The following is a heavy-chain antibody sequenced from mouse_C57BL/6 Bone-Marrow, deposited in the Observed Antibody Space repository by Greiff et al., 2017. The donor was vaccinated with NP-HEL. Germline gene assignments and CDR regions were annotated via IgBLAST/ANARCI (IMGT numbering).Heavy chain of an antibody. J-gene: IGHJ3*01. D-gene: IGHD2-3*01. CDR1: GYTFTSYW. Sequence: QVQLQQPGAELVKPGASVKLSCKASGYTFTSYWMQWVKQRPGQGLEWIGEIDPSDSYTNYNQKFKGQATLTVDTSSSTAYMQLSSLTSEDSAVYYCARGLYDGYLFAYWGQGTLVTVSA. CDR2: IDPSDSYT. CDR3: ARGLYDGYLFAY. V-gene: IGHV1-50*01.